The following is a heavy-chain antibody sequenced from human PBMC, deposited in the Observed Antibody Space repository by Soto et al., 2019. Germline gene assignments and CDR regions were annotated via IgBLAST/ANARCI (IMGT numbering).Heavy chain of an antibody. V-gene: IGHV3-30*18. CDR2: ISYDGSNK. Sequence: PGGSLRLSCAASGFTFSSYGMHWVRQAPGKGLEWVAVISYDGSNKYYADSVKGRFAISRDNSKNTLYLQINSLRAEDTAVYYCAKDLLVGAQLELSGSYGMDVWVQGTTVTVSS. J-gene: IGHJ6*02. D-gene: IGHD1-1*01. CDR1: GFTFSSYG. CDR3: AKDLLVGAQLELSGSYGMDV.